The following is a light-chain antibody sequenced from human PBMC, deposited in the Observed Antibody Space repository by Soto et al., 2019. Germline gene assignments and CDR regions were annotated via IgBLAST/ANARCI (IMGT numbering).Light chain of an antibody. J-gene: IGKJ5*01. Sequence: GKTQCPIALARSPVEKGTSVYLGGQGVTTNFAWYQQKSGQSPRLLIYDVSIRATCVPARFSGTGSDTDFTLTIRGLQSEDCSVDFCPQYNTWPFFFGQGTRLEIK. CDR2: DVS. V-gene: IGKV3-15*01. CDR3: PQYNTWPFF. CDR1: QGVTTN.